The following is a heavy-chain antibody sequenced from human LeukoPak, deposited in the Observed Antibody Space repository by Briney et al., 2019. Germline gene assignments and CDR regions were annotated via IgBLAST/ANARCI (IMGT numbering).Heavy chain of an antibody. CDR3: ARLFVYGSGAEAFDY. D-gene: IGHD3-10*01. Sequence: GGSLRLSCAASGFIFSSYWMAWVRQAPGKGLESVANINEDGSEKYYLDSVRGRFTISRDNAKNSLYLQMDSLRAEDTAVYYCARLFVYGSGAEAFDYWGQGALVTVSS. V-gene: IGHV3-7*01. CDR2: INEDGSEK. J-gene: IGHJ4*02. CDR1: GFIFSSYW.